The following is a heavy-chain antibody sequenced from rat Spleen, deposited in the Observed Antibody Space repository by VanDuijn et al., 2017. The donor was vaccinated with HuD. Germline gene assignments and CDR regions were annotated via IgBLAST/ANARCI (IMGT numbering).Heavy chain of an antibody. CDR1: GFSLSSNS. CDR3: TRDPPGSSGVIDA. J-gene: IGHJ4*01. Sequence: QVQLKESGPGLVQPSQTLSLTCTVSGFSLSSNSVNWVRQTPGKGLEWMGVIWSGGSTDYNSAFKSRLSISRDTSKNQVFLKMSSLQTDDTGTYYCTRDPPGSSGVIDAWGQGASVTVSS. V-gene: IGHV2-1*01. CDR2: IWSGGST. D-gene: IGHD5-1*01.